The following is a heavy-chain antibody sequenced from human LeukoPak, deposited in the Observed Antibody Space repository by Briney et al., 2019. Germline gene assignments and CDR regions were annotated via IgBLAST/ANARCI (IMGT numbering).Heavy chain of an antibody. Sequence: GGSLRLSCAASGSTFSSYWMSWVRQAPGKGLEWVANIKQDGSEKYYVDSVKGRFTISRDSAKNSLYLQMNSLRAEDTAVYYCARGRIAVAGTYIPSNWGPQLYYMDVWGKGTTVTVSS. CDR2: IKQDGSEK. D-gene: IGHD6-19*01. V-gene: IGHV3-7*01. CDR1: GSTFSSYW. CDR3: ARGRIAVAGTYIPSNWGPQLYYMDV. J-gene: IGHJ6*03.